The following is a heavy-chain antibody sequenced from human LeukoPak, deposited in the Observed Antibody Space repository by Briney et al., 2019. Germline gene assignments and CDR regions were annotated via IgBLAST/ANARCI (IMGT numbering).Heavy chain of an antibody. CDR1: GFTFNDYA. Sequence: GGSLRLSCAVSGFTFNDYAMNWVRQAPGKGLEWVSFISGEGGSRYYADSVKGRFTISRDNSKNSLYLQMNSLRLGDTALYYCATDCSGNRCYSLWGPGTLVTDSA. J-gene: IGHJ4*02. V-gene: IGHV3-43*02. CDR2: ISGEGGSR. D-gene: IGHD2-15*01. CDR3: ATDCSGNRCYSL.